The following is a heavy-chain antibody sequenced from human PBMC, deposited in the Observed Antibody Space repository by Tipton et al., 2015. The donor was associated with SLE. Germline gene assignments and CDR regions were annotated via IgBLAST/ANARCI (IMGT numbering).Heavy chain of an antibody. J-gene: IGHJ3*02. D-gene: IGHD3-3*01. V-gene: IGHV3-21*06. Sequence: SLRLSCAASRFTFSSYSMNWVRQAPGKGPEWVSSISSSSNYIYYADSVKGRFTISRDNAKNSLYLQMNSLRAEDTAVYYCARLIDFVFAFDIWGQGTLVTVSS. CDR1: RFTFSSYS. CDR3: ARLIDFVFAFDI. CDR2: ISSSSNYI.